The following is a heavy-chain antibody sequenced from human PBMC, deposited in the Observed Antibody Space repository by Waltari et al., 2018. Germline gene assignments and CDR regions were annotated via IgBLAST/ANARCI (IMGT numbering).Heavy chain of an antibody. CDR3: ARAYSGYDVGSIGY. D-gene: IGHD5-12*01. CDR2: IYYSGST. V-gene: IGHV4-59*11. CDR1: GGSISSHY. J-gene: IGHJ4*02. Sequence: QVQLQESGPGLVKPSETLSLTCTVSGGSISSHYWSWIRQPPGKGLEWIGYIYYSGSTTYNPSLKRRVTISVDTSENQFSLKLSFVTAADTAVDYCARAYSGYDVGSIGYWGQGTLVTVSS.